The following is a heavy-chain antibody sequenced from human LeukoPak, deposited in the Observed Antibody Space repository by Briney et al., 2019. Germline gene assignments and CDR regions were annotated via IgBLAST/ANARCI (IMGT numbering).Heavy chain of an antibody. J-gene: IGHJ3*02. Sequence: NTSETLSLTCTVSGGSISSGSYYWSWIRQPAGKGLEWIGRIYTSGSTNYNPSLKSRVTMSVDTSKNQFSLKLSSVTAADTAVYYCARVEDSSSWQEIDAFDIWGQGTMVTVSS. CDR1: GGSISSGSYY. CDR2: IYTSGST. V-gene: IGHV4-61*02. D-gene: IGHD6-13*01. CDR3: ARVEDSSSWQEIDAFDI.